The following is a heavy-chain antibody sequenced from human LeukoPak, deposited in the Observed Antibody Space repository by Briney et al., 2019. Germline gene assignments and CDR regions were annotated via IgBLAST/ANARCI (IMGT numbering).Heavy chain of an antibody. CDR3: AGHHPRNTVDF. CDR2: IS. J-gene: IGHJ4*02. Sequence: SETLSLTYTISGGSISSYYWSWIRQPPGKGLEWIGYISCRVTISLDTSKNQFSLKLSSVTAADTAVYYCAGHHPRNTVDFWGQGTLVTVSS. D-gene: IGHD2/OR15-2a*01. CDR1: GGSISSYY. V-gene: IGHV4-59*08.